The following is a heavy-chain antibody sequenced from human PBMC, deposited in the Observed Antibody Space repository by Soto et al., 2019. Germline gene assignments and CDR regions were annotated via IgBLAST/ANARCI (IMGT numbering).Heavy chain of an antibody. Sequence: EVQLLESGGGLVQPGGSLRLYCAASGFTFSNYAVTWVRQAPGQGLEWVSTISGSGGSTYYADSVKGRFTISRDNSKNTLYLQMNSLRAEDTAVYYCAKDQGSSWYEIDYWGQGTLVTVSS. V-gene: IGHV3-23*01. D-gene: IGHD6-13*01. J-gene: IGHJ4*02. CDR1: GFTFSNYA. CDR2: ISGSGGST. CDR3: AKDQGSSWYEIDY.